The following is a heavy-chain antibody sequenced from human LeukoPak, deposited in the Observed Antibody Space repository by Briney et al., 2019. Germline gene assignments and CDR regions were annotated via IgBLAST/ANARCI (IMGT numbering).Heavy chain of an antibody. CDR3: ARLYYYDSSGYGAEYFQH. Sequence: PGGSLRLSCAASGFPFSNHAMNWIRQAPGKGLEWLSYISSSSSVIYYAESVKGRFTISRDNAKNSLYLQMSSLRAEDTAAYYCARLYYYDSSGYGAEYFQHWGQGTLVTVSS. J-gene: IGHJ1*01. CDR1: GFPFSNHA. D-gene: IGHD3-22*01. V-gene: IGHV3-48*01. CDR2: ISSSSSVI.